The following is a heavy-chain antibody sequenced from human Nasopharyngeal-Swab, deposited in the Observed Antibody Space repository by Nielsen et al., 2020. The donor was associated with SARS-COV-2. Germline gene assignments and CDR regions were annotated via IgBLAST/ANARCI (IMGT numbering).Heavy chain of an antibody. CDR2: INHSGST. D-gene: IGHD2-15*01. Sequence: PGKGLEWIGEINHSGSTNYNPSLKSRVTISVDTSKNQFSLKPSSVTAADTAVYYCAREALLGYCSGGSCYRTRFDPWGQGTLVTVSS. CDR3: AREALLGYCSGGSCYRTRFDP. V-gene: IGHV4-34*01. J-gene: IGHJ5*02.